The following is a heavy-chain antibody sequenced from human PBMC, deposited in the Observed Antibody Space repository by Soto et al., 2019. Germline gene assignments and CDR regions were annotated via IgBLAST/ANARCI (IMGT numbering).Heavy chain of an antibody. Sequence: GGSLRLSCAASGFTFSSYGMHWVRQAPGKGLEWVAVISYDGSNKYYADSVKGRFTISRDNSKNTLYLQMNSLRAEDTAVYYCAKDRGDYGDYVIYGMDVWGQGTTVTVSS. J-gene: IGHJ6*02. CDR1: GFTFSSYG. CDR2: ISYDGSNK. CDR3: AKDRGDYGDYVIYGMDV. D-gene: IGHD4-17*01. V-gene: IGHV3-30*18.